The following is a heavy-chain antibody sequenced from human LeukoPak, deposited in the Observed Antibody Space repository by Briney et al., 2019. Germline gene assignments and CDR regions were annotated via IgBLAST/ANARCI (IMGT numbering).Heavy chain of an antibody. D-gene: IGHD3-22*01. CDR2: IFYSGST. Sequence: SETLSLTCTVSGGSISSYYWSWIRQPPGKGLEGIGFIFYSGSTNYNPSLKSRVTISVDTSKNQFSLKLSSVTAADTAVYYCARRVGYDSSGHYHWYFDLWGRGTLVTVSS. J-gene: IGHJ2*01. V-gene: IGHV4-59*08. CDR3: ARRVGYDSSGHYHWYFDL. CDR1: GGSISSYY.